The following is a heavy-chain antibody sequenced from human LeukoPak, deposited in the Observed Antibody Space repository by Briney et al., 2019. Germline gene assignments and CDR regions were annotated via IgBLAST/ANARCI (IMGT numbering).Heavy chain of an antibody. J-gene: IGHJ4*02. V-gene: IGHV1-2*06. D-gene: IGHD6-13*01. CDR2: INPNSGGT. CDR3: ARVKGYSSSWAFRY. Sequence: ASVKVSCKASGYTFTGYYMHWVRQAPGQGLEWMGRINPNSGGTNYAQKFQGRVTMTRDTSISTAYMELSRLRSDDTAAHYCARVKGYSSSWAFRYWGQGTLVTVSS. CDR1: GYTFTGYY.